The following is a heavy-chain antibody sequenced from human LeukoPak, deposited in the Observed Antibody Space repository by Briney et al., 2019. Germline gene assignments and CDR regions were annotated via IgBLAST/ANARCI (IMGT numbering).Heavy chain of an antibody. CDR1: GGSISSYY. CDR2: IYYSGST. Sequence: PSETLSLTCTVSGGSISSYYWSWLRQPPGKGLEWIGYIYYSGSTNYNPSLKSRVTISVDTSKNQFSLKLSSVTAADTAVYYCARTTYYYDSSGYATGQFDYWGQGTLVTVSS. CDR3: ARTTYYYDSSGYATGQFDY. D-gene: IGHD3-22*01. V-gene: IGHV4-59*01. J-gene: IGHJ4*02.